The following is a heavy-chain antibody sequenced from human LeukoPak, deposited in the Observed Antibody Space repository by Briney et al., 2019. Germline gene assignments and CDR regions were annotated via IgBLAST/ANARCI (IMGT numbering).Heavy chain of an antibody. J-gene: IGHJ4*02. D-gene: IGHD3-22*01. CDR3: ARSSGHYYDSSGPVDY. V-gene: IGHV4-59*01. CDR1: GGSISSYY. Sequence: PSETLSLTCTVSGGSISSYYLSWIRQPPGKGLDWIGYIYYSGSTNYNPSLKSRVTISVDTSKNQFSLKLSSVTAADTAVYFCARSSGHYYDSSGPVDYWGQGTLVTVSS. CDR2: IYYSGST.